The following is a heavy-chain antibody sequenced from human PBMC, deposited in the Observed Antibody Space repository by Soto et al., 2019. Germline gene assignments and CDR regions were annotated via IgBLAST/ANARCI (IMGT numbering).Heavy chain of an antibody. V-gene: IGHV3-21*01. D-gene: IGHD6-6*01. J-gene: IGHJ4*02. CDR2: ISSSSSYI. CDR3: ARDGPPPGDSSSMVVSDY. Sequence: PGGSLRLSCAASGFTFSSCSMNWVRQAPGKGLEWVSSISSSSSYIYYADSVKGRFTISRDNAKNSLYLQMNSLRAEDTAVYYCARDGPPPGDSSSMVVSDYWGQGTLVTVSS. CDR1: GFTFSSCS.